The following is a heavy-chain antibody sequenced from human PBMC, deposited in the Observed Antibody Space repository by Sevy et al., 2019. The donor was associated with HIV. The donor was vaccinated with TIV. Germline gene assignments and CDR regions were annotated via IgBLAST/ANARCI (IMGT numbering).Heavy chain of an antibody. CDR2: ISSSSSYI. V-gene: IGHV3-21*01. CDR1: GFTFSSYS. Sequence: GGSLRLSCAASGFTFSSYSMNWVRQAPGKGLEWVSSISSSSSYIYYGDSVKGRFTISRDNAKNSLYLQMNSLRAEDTAVYYCAREDCSGGSCYVGYWGQGTLVTVSS. CDR3: AREDCSGGSCYVGY. D-gene: IGHD2-15*01. J-gene: IGHJ4*02.